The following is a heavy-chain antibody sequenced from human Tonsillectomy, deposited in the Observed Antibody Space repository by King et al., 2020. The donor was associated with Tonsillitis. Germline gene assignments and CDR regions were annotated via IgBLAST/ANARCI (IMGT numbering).Heavy chain of an antibody. V-gene: IGHV4-61*02. CDR1: GGSINSDIYY. J-gene: IGHJ5*02. D-gene: IGHD3-3*01. CDR2: IYTSGST. Sequence: VQLQESGPGLVKPSQTLSLTCTVSGGSINSDIYYWSWIRQPAGKGLEWIGRIYTSGSTNYNPSLKSRVTISVDTSKNHFSLRLSSVTAADTAVYYSASEYYHFSFDPWGQGTLVTVSS. CDR3: ASEYYHFSFDP.